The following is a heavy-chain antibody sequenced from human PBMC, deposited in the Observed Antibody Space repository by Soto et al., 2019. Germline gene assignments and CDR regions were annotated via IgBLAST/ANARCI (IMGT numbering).Heavy chain of an antibody. J-gene: IGHJ4*02. CDR3: VRFWPLPDYGILTTYSDSFDH. CDR2: ISYSGST. V-gene: IGHV4-39*01. D-gene: IGHD3-9*01. CDR1: GGTISSHTYY. Sequence: SETLSLTCTGSGGTISSHTYYGGWIRQAPGKGLEWIASISYSGSTYYNPSLSSRVTISVDTSKNQFSLSLNSVTAADTAVYYCVRFWPLPDYGILTTYSDSFDHWGQGTLVTVSS.